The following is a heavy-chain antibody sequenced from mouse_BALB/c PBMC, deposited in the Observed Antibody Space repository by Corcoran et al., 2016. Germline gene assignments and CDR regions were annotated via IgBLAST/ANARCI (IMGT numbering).Heavy chain of an antibody. CDR2: IDPANGNT. CDR1: GFNIKDTY. Sequence: EVQLQQSGTELVKPGASVKLSCTASGFNIKDTYMHWVKQRPEQGLEWIGRIDPANGNTKYDPKFQGKATITADTSSNSAYLQLSSLTSEDTAVYYCARWDWYFDVWGAGTTVTVSS. J-gene: IGHJ1*01. CDR3: ARWDWYFDV. V-gene: IGHV14-3*02.